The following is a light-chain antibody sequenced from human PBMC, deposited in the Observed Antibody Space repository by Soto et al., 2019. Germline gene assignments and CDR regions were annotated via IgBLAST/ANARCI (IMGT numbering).Light chain of an antibody. CDR2: DAS. Sequence: EIVLTQSPGTLSLSPGERATLSCRASQSVYNNYLAWYQHKPGQAPRLLIYDASNRATGIPARFSGGGSGTDFTLTISSLEPEDFAVYYCQQRSNWPITFGQGTRLEIK. CDR3: QQRSNWPIT. CDR1: QSVYNNY. J-gene: IGKJ5*01. V-gene: IGKV3-11*01.